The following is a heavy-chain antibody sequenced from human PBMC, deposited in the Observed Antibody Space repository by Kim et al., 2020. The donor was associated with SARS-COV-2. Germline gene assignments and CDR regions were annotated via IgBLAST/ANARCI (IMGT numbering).Heavy chain of an antibody. D-gene: IGHD1-26*01. CDR3: ARVSGATSYYYYGMDV. V-gene: IGHV3-11*04. Sequence: SVKGRFTLAREKAKNSLYLQMNSLRAEDTAVYYCARVSGATSYYYYGMDVWGQGTTVTVSS. J-gene: IGHJ6*02.